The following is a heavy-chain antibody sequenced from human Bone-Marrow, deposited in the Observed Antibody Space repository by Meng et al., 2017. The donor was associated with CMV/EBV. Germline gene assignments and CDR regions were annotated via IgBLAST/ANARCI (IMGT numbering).Heavy chain of an antibody. Sequence: GSLRLSCTVSGGSISSSSYYWGWIRQPPGKGLEWIGSIYYSGSTYYNPSLKSRVTISVDTSKNQFSLKLSSVTAADTAVYYCARVSAAGGFHWGQGTLVTVSS. CDR1: GGSISSSSYY. CDR2: IYYSGST. D-gene: IGHD3-16*01. V-gene: IGHV4-39*07. CDR3: ARVSAAGGFH. J-gene: IGHJ4*02.